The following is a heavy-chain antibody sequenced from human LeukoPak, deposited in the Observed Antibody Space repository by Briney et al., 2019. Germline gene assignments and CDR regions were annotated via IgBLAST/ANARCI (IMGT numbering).Heavy chain of an antibody. J-gene: IGHJ6*03. Sequence: SVKVSCKASGGTFSSYAISWVRQAPGQGLEWMGGIIPIFGTANYAQKFQGRVTITTDESTSTAYMELSSLRSEDTAVYYCATRGCSSTSCVRNYYYYYYMDVWGKGTTVTVSS. V-gene: IGHV1-69*05. CDR1: GGTFSSYA. D-gene: IGHD2-2*01. CDR3: ATRGCSSTSCVRNYYYYYYMDV. CDR2: IIPIFGTA.